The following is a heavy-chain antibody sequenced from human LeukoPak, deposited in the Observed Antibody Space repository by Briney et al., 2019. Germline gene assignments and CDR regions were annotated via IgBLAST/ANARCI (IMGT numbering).Heavy chain of an antibody. CDR2: IKQDGSEK. CDR1: GFTFSSYW. CDR3: ARDLAFWSGYYTSKTASD. D-gene: IGHD3-3*01. Sequence: GGFLRLSCAASGFTFSSYWMSWVRQAPGKGLEWVANIKQDGSEKYYVDSVKGRFTISRDNAKNSLYLQMNSLRAEDTAVYYCARDLAFWSGYYTSKTASDWGQGTLVTVSS. V-gene: IGHV3-7*01. J-gene: IGHJ4*02.